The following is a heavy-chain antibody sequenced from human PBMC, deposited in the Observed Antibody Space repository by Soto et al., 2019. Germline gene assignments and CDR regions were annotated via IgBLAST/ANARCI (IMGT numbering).Heavy chain of an antibody. V-gene: IGHV3-30-3*02. CDR2: IAPDGSQI. J-gene: IGHJ5*02. Sequence: WVSLRLRWGVSGGGFGGKAVCWIRQAPGRGLEWVALIAPDGSQIYYADSVKGRFTISRDNSKNTLYLQMDNLRAEDTSLYLCATDIHATWLLNSWGQGTLVTVSS. CDR3: ATDIHATWLLNS. CDR1: GGGFGGKA. D-gene: IGHD2-2*02.